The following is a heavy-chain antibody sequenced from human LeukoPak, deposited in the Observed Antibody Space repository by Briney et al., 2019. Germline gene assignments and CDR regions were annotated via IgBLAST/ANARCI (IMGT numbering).Heavy chain of an antibody. J-gene: IGHJ3*02. V-gene: IGHV3-23*01. CDR2: ISGSGGST. D-gene: IGHD3-10*02. Sequence: PGGSLRLSCAASGFTFSSYAMSWVRQAPGKGLEWVSAISGSGGSTYYADSVKGRFTISRDNSKNTLYLQMNSLRAEDTAVYYCAKLASGGITMNGGVPPRSGEAAFDIWGQGTMVTVSS. CDR3: AKLASGGITMNGGVPPRSGEAAFDI. CDR1: GFTFSSYA.